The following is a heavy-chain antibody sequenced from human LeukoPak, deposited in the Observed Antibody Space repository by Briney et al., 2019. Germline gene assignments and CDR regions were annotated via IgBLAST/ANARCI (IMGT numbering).Heavy chain of an antibody. CDR1: GFTFSSYS. J-gene: IGHJ5*02. V-gene: IGHV3-21*01. D-gene: IGHD6-13*01. Sequence: GGSPRLSCAASGFTFSSYSMNWVRQAPGKGLEWVSSISSSSSYIYYADSVKGRFTISRDNSKNTLYLQMNSLRAEDTAVYYCAKEAYSSSWYQNWFDPWGQGTLVTVSS. CDR2: ISSSSSYI. CDR3: AKEAYSSSWYQNWFDP.